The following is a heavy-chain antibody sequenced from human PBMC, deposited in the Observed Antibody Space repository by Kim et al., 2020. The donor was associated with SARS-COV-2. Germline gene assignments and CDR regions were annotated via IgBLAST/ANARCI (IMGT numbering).Heavy chain of an antibody. J-gene: IGHJ6*02. V-gene: IGHV3-74*01. D-gene: IGHD3-10*01. CDR1: RFTFDNSC. CDR2: ISSDGSIT. CDR3: ARGFFWDGFDV. Sequence: GGSLRLSCAGSRFTFDNSCIHWVRHAPGKGLEWVSRISSDGSITNYADSVKGRFTISRDNAENTLYLQMNSLRAEDTAVYYCARGFFWDGFDVWGQGTTVTVSS.